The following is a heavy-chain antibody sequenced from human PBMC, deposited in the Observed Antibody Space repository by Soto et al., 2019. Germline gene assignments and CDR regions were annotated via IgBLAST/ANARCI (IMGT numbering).Heavy chain of an antibody. J-gene: IGHJ4*02. D-gene: IGHD3-10*01. CDR3: ARDTYGSGAGY. CDR1: GYTFTSYG. V-gene: IGHV1-18*01. CDR2: ISAYNGNT. Sequence: QVQLVQSGAEVKKPGASVKVSCKASGYTFTSYGISWVRQAPGQGLEWMGWISAYNGNTNYAQKLQGRVTMTTDTSTRTGYMELRSLRSDDTAVEYFARDTYGSGAGYWGQGTLVTVSS.